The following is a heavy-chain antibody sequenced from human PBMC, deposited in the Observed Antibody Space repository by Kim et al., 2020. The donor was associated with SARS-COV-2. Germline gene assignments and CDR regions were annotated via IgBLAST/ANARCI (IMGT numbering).Heavy chain of an antibody. D-gene: IGHD3-16*01. V-gene: IGHV3-23*01. CDR1: GFTFTWYA. CDR3: AKGGGSSALGY. J-gene: IGHJ4*01. Sequence: GGSLRLSCAASGFTFTWYAVSWVRQAPGKGLEWVSTGDNGGGIFYAASAKGGFTTLSDISKNTLYLQLSSLRAEETAVFYVAKGGGSSALGYWAHGPSV. CDR2: TGDNGGGI.